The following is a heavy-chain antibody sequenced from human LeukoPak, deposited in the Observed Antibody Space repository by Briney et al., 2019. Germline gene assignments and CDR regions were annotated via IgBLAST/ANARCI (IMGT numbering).Heavy chain of an antibody. CDR3: ARTDHLDWFDP. D-gene: IGHD3-16*01. Sequence: WSXXRQPPGXGLECICYIYYSASTNYTPSLKSPVTISVDTSKNQFSLKLSSVTAADTAVYYCARTDHLDWFDPWGRGTLVTVSS. CDR2: IYYSAST. V-gene: IGHV4-59*01. J-gene: IGHJ5*02.